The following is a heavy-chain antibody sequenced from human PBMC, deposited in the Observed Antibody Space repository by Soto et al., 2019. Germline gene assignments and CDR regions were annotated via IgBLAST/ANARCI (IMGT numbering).Heavy chain of an antibody. Sequence: ASVKVSCKASGYTFTSYYMHWVRQAPGQGLEWMGRINPSGGNTSYAQKFQGRVTITRDTSTSTAYMELSSLRSEDTAVYYCARERSSSFFYYYYYGMDVWGQGTTVTVSS. V-gene: IGHV1-46*01. CDR3: ARERSSSFFYYYYYGMDV. J-gene: IGHJ6*02. CDR2: INPSGGNT. CDR1: GYTFTSYY. D-gene: IGHD6-6*01.